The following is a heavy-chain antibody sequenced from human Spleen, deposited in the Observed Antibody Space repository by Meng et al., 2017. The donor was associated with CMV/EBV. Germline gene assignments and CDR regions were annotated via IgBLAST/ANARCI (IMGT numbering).Heavy chain of an antibody. J-gene: IGHJ5*02. CDR1: GYTINSYE. CDR3: ARGLLSSSTSCYFDP. D-gene: IGHD2-2*01. V-gene: IGHV1-8*01. Sequence: SGYTINSYEVTWVRQETGQGVEWMGWMNTNSGNTDYAQKFQSRVTMTRNTSISTAYMELSSLRSEDTDVYYCARGLLSSSTSCYFDPWGQGTLVTVSS. CDR2: MNTNSGNT.